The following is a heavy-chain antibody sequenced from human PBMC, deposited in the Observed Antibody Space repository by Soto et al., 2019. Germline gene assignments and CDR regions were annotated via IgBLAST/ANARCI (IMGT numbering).Heavy chain of an antibody. J-gene: IGHJ6*02. CDR3: AKDSDSGSYYEVYYYGMDV. CDR2: ISSSSSYI. Sequence: GGSLKLSFSASGFPFSSYSMNWVRPAPGKGLEWVSSISSSSSYIYYADSVKGRFTISRDNSKNTLYLQMNSLRAEDTAVYYCAKDSDSGSYYEVYYYGMDVWGQGTTVTVSS. V-gene: IGHV3-21*04. D-gene: IGHD1-26*01. CDR1: GFPFSSYS.